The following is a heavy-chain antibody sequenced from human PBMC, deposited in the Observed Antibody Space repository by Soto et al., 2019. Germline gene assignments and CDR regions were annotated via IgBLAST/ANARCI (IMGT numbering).Heavy chain of an antibody. D-gene: IGHD2-15*01. CDR2: INPSGGST. CDR1: GYTFTSYY. J-gene: IGHJ4*02. CDR3: AREGGRIVVVVAATPELIYDY. Sequence: ASVKVSCKASGYTFTSYYMHWVRQAPGQGLEWMGIINPSGGSTSYAQKFQGRVTMTRDTSTSTVYMELSSLRSEDTAVYYCAREGGRIVVVVAATPELIYDYWGQGTLVTVSS. V-gene: IGHV1-46*03.